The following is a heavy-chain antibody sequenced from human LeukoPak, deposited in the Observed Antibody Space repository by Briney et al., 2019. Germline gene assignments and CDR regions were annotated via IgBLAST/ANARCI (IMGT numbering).Heavy chain of an antibody. J-gene: IGHJ3*02. CDR1: GFTFSSYS. D-gene: IGHD1-14*01. CDR3: ATTLENPDAFDI. V-gene: IGHV3-21*01. Sequence: GGSLRLSCAASGFTFSSYSMNWVRQAPGTGLEWVSSISSSSSYIYYADSVKGRFTISRDNAKNSLYLQMNSLRAEDTAVYYCATTLENPDAFDIWGQGTMVTVSS. CDR2: ISSSSSYI.